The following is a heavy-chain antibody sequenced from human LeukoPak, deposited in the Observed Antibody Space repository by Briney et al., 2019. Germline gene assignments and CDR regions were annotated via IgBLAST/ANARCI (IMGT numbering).Heavy chain of an antibody. CDR1: GFTFSSHW. V-gene: IGHV3-74*01. CDR3: ARDVLYGMDV. Sequence: GGSLRLSCAASGFTFSSHWMHWVRRAPGEGLVWVSRINKDARNTTYADSVKSRLTISRDNAKKTLYRQINSLRAEDTAVYYCARDVLYGMDVWGQGTTVTVSS. CDR2: INKDARNT. J-gene: IGHJ6*02. D-gene: IGHD2-15*01.